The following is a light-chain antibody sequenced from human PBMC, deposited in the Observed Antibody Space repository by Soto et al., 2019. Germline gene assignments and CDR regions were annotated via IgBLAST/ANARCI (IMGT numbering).Light chain of an antibody. CDR3: QQYGSTPWT. Sequence: EIVLTQSPGTLSLSPGERATISCRASQSVSNNYLAWYQQKPGQAPRLLLYAAYNRARGIPERFGGSGSGTDFTLTVSRLDPEDFAVYYCQQYGSTPWTFGQGTKVEI. CDR2: AAY. CDR1: QSVSNNY. V-gene: IGKV3-20*01. J-gene: IGKJ1*01.